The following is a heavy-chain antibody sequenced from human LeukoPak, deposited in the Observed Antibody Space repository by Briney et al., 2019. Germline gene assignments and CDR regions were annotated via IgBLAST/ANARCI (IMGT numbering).Heavy chain of an antibody. CDR2: ISGSGVST. V-gene: IGHV3-23*01. D-gene: IGHD4-11*01. CDR1: GFTLSNHA. Sequence: GGSLRLSCAASGFTLSNHAMNWVRQAPGKGLEWVSVISGSGVSTNYAESVKGRFTISRDNSRNTVYVQMNSLRAEDTAVYYCAKGPMDYSNHLFDSWGQGILVTVPS. CDR3: AKGPMDYSNHLFDS. J-gene: IGHJ5*01.